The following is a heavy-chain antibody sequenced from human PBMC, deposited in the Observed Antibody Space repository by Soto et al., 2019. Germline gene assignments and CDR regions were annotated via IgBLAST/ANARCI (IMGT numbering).Heavy chain of an antibody. CDR1: GYSITSYL. D-gene: IGHD1-26*01. V-gene: IGHV5-51*01. CDR2: IYPGDSDT. Sequence: PGESLKISCKGSGYSITSYLIGWVRQMPGKGLEWMGIIYPGDSDTRYSPSFQGQVTISADKSISTPYLQWSSLKALDTVMYFFARSTYSGSYRGIGGMDVWGQGTTVTVSS. J-gene: IGHJ6*02. CDR3: ARSTYSGSYRGIGGMDV.